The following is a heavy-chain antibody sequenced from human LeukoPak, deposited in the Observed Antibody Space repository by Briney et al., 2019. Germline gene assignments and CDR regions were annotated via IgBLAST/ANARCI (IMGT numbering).Heavy chain of an antibody. V-gene: IGHV3-23*01. Sequence: PGGSLRLSCAASGFTFSSYAMSWVRQAPGKGLEWVSAISGSGGSTYYADSVKGRFTISRDNSKNTLYLQMNSLRAEDTAVYYCAKGGGSRELRVPYYFDYWGQGTLVTVSS. J-gene: IGHJ4*02. CDR2: ISGSGGST. CDR1: GFTFSSYA. D-gene: IGHD1-26*01. CDR3: AKGGGSRELRVPYYFDY.